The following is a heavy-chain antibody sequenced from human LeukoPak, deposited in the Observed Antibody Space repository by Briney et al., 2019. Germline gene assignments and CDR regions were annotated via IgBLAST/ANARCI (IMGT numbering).Heavy chain of an antibody. V-gene: IGHV3-48*01. J-gene: IGHJ4*02. CDR2: VSGSGSTV. CDR1: GFTVSSNY. CDR3: VRQFAS. Sequence: SGGSLRLSCAASGFTVSSNYMSWVRQLPGKRLEWVAYVSGSGSTVYYADSVKGRFTVSRDNGKSSLYLQMNSLRVEDTALYYCVRQFASWGQGTLVTVSS.